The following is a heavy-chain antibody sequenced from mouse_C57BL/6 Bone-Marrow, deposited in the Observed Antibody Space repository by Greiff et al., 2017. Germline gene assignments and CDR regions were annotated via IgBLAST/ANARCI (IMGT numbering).Heavy chain of an antibody. Sequence: EVKLMESGAELVRPGASVKLSCTASGFNIKDDYMHWVKQRPEQGLEWIGWIDPENGDTEYASQFQGKATITADTSSNTAYLQLSSLTSEDTAVYYCTPLYYYGSSYDYWGQGTTRTVSS. J-gene: IGHJ2*01. CDR3: TPLYYYGSSYDY. CDR2: IDPENGDT. D-gene: IGHD1-1*01. CDR1: GFNIKDDY. V-gene: IGHV14-4*01.